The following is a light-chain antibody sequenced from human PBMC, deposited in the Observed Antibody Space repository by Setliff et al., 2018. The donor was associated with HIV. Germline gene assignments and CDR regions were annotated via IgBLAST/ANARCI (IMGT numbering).Light chain of an antibody. CDR3: SSYTSSSTYV. Sequence: QSALTQPASVSGSPGQSITISCTGTSSDVGGYNYVSWYQQHADKVPKLMIYDVSNRPSGVSNRFSGSKSGNTASLTISGLQVEDEADYYCSSYTSSSTYVFGTGTKVTV. V-gene: IGLV2-14*03. CDR2: DVS. CDR1: SSDVGGYNY. J-gene: IGLJ1*01.